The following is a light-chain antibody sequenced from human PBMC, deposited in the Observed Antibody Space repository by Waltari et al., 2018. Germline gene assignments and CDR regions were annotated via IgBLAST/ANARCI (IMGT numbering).Light chain of an antibody. CDR1: QGIRND. V-gene: IGKV1-17*01. J-gene: IGKJ1*01. Sequence: DIQMTQSPSSLSAPVGDRVTITCRASQGIRNDLSWFQQRPGKAPKRLIYGASNLESGVPSRFSGSGSGTEFTLTVSSLLPEDFATYFCLQSNIYPLTFGQGTKVEI. CDR3: LQSNIYPLT. CDR2: GAS.